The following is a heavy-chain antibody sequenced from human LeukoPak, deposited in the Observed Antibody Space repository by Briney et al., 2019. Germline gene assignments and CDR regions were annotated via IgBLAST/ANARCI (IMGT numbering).Heavy chain of an antibody. Sequence: GGSLRLSCAASGFTFSDYAMSWVRQAPGKGLEWVSALSASGGGTYYADSVKGRFTISRDNSKNTLYLQMNSLRAEDTAVYYCAKGGTRASGSYYKADWGQGTLVTVSS. D-gene: IGHD3-10*01. CDR2: LSASGGGT. J-gene: IGHJ4*02. CDR3: AKGGTRASGSYYKAD. V-gene: IGHV3-23*01. CDR1: GFTFSDYA.